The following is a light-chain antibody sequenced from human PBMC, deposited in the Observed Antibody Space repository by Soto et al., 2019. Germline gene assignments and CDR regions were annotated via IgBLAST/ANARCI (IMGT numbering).Light chain of an antibody. J-gene: IGKJ5*01. CDR3: HQYYDSTLT. CDR2: WAS. Sequence: DIVMAQSPEALALSLGEGATINCKSSQSVLYSSNNNNYLNWYQKKPGQPPKXLIYWASIRESGVPERSSGSGYGTDLTLTISRVQDEDVAVYYCHQYYDSTLTFGQGTRLEIK. CDR1: QSVLYSSNNNNY. V-gene: IGKV4-1*01.